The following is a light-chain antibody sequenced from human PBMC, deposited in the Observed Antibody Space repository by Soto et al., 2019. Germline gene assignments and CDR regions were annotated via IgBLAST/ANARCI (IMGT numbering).Light chain of an antibody. J-gene: IGKJ1*01. V-gene: IGKV3-15*01. CDR2: GVS. CDR3: QQTSSTPT. CDR1: QSVSSK. Sequence: EIVMTQSPATLSVSPGERATLSCRASQSVSSKLAWFQQKPGQAPSLLIYGVSTRATGVPVRFSGSGSGTDFTLTISSLQPEDFATYYCQQTSSTPTFGQGTKGDIK.